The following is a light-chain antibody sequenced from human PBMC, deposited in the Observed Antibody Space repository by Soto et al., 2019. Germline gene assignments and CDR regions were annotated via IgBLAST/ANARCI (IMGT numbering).Light chain of an antibody. CDR1: QSISSY. CDR3: QQSYSTLFT. V-gene: IGKV1-39*01. Sequence: DIQMTQSPSSLSASVGDRVTITCRASQSISSYLNLYQQKPGKAPKLLIYAASSLQSGVPSRFSGSGSGTDFTLTISSLQPEDFATYYCQQSYSTLFTFGGGTKVDIK. J-gene: IGKJ4*01. CDR2: AAS.